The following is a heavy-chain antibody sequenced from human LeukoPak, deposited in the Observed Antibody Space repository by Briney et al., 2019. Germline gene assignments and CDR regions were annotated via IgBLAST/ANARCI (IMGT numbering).Heavy chain of an antibody. D-gene: IGHD3-3*01. V-gene: IGHV4-34*01. J-gene: IGHJ6*03. CDR2: INHSGST. CDR3: ARDGSYYDFWSGSPDYYYMDV. Sequence: PSETLSLTCAVYGGSFSGYYWSWIRQPPGKGLEWIGEINHSGSTNYNPSLKSRVTISVDTSKNQFSLKLSSVTAADTAVYYCARDGSYYDFWSGSPDYYYMDVWGKGTTVTVSS. CDR1: GGSFSGYY.